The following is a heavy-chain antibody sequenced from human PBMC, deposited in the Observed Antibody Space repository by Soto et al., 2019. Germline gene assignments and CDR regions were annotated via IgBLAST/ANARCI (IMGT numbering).Heavy chain of an antibody. CDR2: ITSSGGST. CDR3: AKGGSGYYDRLGY. Sequence: GGSLRLSCAASGFSFSSYAMSWVRQAPGKGLEWVSLITSSGGSTYYADSVKGRFTISRDSSKNTLYLQMNSLRAEDTAVYYCAKGGSGYYDRLGYWGQGTLGTVSS. D-gene: IGHD3-22*01. CDR1: GFSFSSYA. J-gene: IGHJ4*02. V-gene: IGHV3-23*01.